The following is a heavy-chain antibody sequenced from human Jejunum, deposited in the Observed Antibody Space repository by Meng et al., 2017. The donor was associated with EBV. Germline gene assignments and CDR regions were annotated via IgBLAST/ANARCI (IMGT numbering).Heavy chain of an antibody. D-gene: IGHD3-22*01. J-gene: IGHJ4*02. CDR1: GVSLNTLGVS. V-gene: IGHV2-5*02. CDR3: AHRRGTYYDCGGFYTYYFDH. CDR2: FYGDEDT. Sequence: SCPTPVNPAQPPPLTGPFSGVSLNTLGVSVDWIRRPPGKALEWLAVFYGDEDTGYSPSLKSRLIITKDTSKSQNVLTMTNMDPADTATYYCAHRRGTYYDCGGFYTYYFDHWGQGTLVTVSS.